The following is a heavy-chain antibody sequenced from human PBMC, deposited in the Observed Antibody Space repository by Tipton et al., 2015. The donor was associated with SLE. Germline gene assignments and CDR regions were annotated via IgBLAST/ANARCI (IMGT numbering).Heavy chain of an antibody. J-gene: IGHJ1*01. V-gene: IGHV4-59*01. CDR3: ARVRGRGYFQH. CDR2: IYYSGST. Sequence: TLSLTCTVSGGSISSYYWSWIRQPPGKGLEWIGYIYYSGSTNYNPSLKSRVTISVDTSKNRFSLKLSSVTAADTAVYYWARVRGRGYFQHWGQGTLVTVSS. CDR1: GGSISSYY. D-gene: IGHD3-10*01.